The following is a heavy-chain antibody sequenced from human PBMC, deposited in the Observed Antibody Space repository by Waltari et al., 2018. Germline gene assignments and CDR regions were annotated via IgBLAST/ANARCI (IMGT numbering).Heavy chain of an antibody. CDR1: GGSISSSSYY. Sequence: QLQLQESGPGLVKPSETLSLTCTVSGGSISSSSYYWGWIRQPPGKGLEWIGSIYYSGSTYYNPSLKSRVTISVDTSKNQFSLKLSSVTAADTAVYYCARVEYYYDSSGVDYWGQGTLVTVSS. CDR2: IYYSGST. CDR3: ARVEYYYDSSGVDY. D-gene: IGHD3-22*01. V-gene: IGHV4-39*07. J-gene: IGHJ4*02.